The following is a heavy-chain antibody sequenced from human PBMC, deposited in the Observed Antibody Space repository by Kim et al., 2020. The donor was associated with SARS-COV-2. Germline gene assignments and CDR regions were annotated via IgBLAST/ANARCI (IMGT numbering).Heavy chain of an antibody. D-gene: IGHD6-13*01. CDR3: ARAFSYSSSCPDY. CDR1: GFTFSSYA. J-gene: IGHJ4*02. Sequence: GGSLRLSCAASGFTFSSYAMHWVRQAPGKGLEWVAVISYDGSNKYYADSVKGRFTISRDNSKNTLYLQMNSLRAEDTAVYYCARAFSYSSSCPDYWGQGTLVTVSS. V-gene: IGHV3-30*04. CDR2: ISYDGSNK.